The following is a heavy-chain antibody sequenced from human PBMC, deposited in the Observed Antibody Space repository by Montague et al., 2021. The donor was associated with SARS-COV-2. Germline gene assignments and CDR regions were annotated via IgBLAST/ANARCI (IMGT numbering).Heavy chain of an antibody. J-gene: IGHJ3*01. D-gene: IGHD2-2*01. Sequence: SETLSLTCAVYGGSFSVYYWSWLRQCPRSGLEWKAEINHSGTANYNPSLKSRGSISVDTSKNQSTLKLTSVTAADTAMYYCAKEREVVRAARTLVAFDLWGQGTMVTVSS. CDR2: INHSGTA. V-gene: IGHV4-34*01. CDR3: AKEREVVRAARTLVAFDL. CDR1: GGSFSVYY.